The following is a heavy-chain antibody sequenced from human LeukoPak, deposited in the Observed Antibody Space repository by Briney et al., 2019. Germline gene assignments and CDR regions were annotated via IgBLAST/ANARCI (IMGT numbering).Heavy chain of an antibody. CDR1: GYTFRDYY. D-gene: IGHD3-10*01. Sequence: ASVKVSCKTSGYTFRDYYIHWVRQAPGQGLEWMGWINPSSGGTNYARKFQGRVTMTSDTSIRMAYMELSRLRSDDTAVYYCARARGYGSGSHYLVFDTWCQGSLVTVSS. CDR3: ARARGYGSGSHYLVFDT. CDR2: INPSSGGT. V-gene: IGHV1-2*02. J-gene: IGHJ5*02.